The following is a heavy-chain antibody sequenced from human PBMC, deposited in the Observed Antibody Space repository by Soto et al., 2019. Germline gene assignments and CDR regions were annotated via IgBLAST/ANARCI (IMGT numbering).Heavy chain of an antibody. Sequence: EVQLLESGGGLVQPGGSLRLSCAASGFTFSSYAMSWVRQAPGKGLEWVSAISGSGDNTYYVDSVKGRFTISRDNSKNTLYLQMNSLRAEDTAVYYCAKWGREGDDYWGQGTLVTVSS. V-gene: IGHV3-23*01. D-gene: IGHD3-16*01. CDR3: AKWGREGDDY. J-gene: IGHJ4*02. CDR1: GFTFSSYA. CDR2: ISGSGDNT.